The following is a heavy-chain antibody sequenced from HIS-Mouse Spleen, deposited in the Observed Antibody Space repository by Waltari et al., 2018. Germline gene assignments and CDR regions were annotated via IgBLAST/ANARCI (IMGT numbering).Heavy chain of an antibody. D-gene: IGHD6-13*01. Sequence: QLQLQESGPGLVKPSETLSLTCTVSGGSISSSSSYWGWLPQPPGKGLEWIGSIYYRGSTYYNPSLKSRVTISVDTSKNQFSLKLSSVTAADTAVYYCAREIPYSSSWYDWYFDLWGRGTLVTVSS. V-gene: IGHV4-39*07. J-gene: IGHJ2*01. CDR1: GGSISSSSSY. CDR2: IYYRGST. CDR3: AREIPYSSSWYDWYFDL.